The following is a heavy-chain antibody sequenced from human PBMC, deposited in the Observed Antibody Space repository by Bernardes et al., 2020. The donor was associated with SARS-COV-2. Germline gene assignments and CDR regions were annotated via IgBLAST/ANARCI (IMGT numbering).Heavy chain of an antibody. CDR1: GGTFSRYT. CDR2: IIPILRLA. J-gene: IGHJ6*02. D-gene: IGHD1-26*01. V-gene: IGHV1-69*02. Sequence: SVKVSCKASGGTFSRYTISWVRQPPGHGLDWMGMIIPILRLAHYAQKFQGRVTITAYKSTSTAYMELSSLRSEDTAVYYCARAPLIVGATNYYYYGMDVWGQGTTVTVSS. CDR3: ARAPLIVGATNYYYYGMDV.